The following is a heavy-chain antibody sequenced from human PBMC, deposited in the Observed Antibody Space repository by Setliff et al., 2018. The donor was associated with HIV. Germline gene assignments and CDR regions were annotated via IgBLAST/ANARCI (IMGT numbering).Heavy chain of an antibody. V-gene: IGHV1-69*06. J-gene: IGHJ4*02. CDR2: IIPIFYTA. D-gene: IGHD1-7*01. CDR1: GGTFSTYT. CDR3: VNDKITGTTYYDY. Sequence: EASVKVSCKASGGTFSTYTINWVRQAPGQGLEWMGGIIPIFYTATYAQKFQGRVTITVDKSTSTAYMELSSLRSEDTAVYYCVNDKITGTTYYDYWGQGTLVTVSS.